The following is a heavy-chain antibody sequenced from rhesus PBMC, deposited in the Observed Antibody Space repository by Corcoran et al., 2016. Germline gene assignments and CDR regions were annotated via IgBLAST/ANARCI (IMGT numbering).Heavy chain of an antibody. CDR3: AKVKYGSWSSFDY. J-gene: IGHJ4*01. CDR2: INRGWGNT. D-gene: IGHD6-13*01. CDR1: GFTFSSYW. V-gene: IGHV3S42*01. Sequence: EVQLVESGGGLAKPGGSLRLSCAASGFTFSSYWMNWVRQTPGKGLEWISAINRGWGNTYYAGSVKGRFTISRDNSKNTLSLQMNSLRAEDTAVYYCAKVKYGSWSSFDYWGQGVLVTVSS.